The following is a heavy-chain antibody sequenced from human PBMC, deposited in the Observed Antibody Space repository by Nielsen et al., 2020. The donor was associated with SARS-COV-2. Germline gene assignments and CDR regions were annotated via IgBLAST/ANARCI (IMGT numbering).Heavy chain of an antibody. J-gene: IGHJ4*02. D-gene: IGHD6-6*01. CDR2: TNTDGSST. Sequence: GGSLRLSCAASGFTFSSYWMYWVRQAPGKGLVWVSRTNTDGSSTNYADSVKGRFTISRDNSKNTLYLQMSSLRVEDTAVYYCVKDSVGSSAPGYFDYWGQGTLVTVSS. CDR3: VKDSVGSSAPGYFDY. CDR1: GFTFSSYW. V-gene: IGHV3-74*01.